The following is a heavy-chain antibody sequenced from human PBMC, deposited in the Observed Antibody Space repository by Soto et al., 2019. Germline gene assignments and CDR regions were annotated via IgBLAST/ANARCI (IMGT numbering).Heavy chain of an antibody. CDR2: ISAYNGNT. V-gene: IGHV1-18*04. CDR1: GYTFTSYG. D-gene: IGHD3-22*01. J-gene: IGHJ3*02. Sequence: ASVKLSCKASGYTFTSYGISWVRQAPGQGLEWMGWISAYNGNTNYAQKLQGRVTMTTDTSTSTAYMELRSLRSDDTAVYYCARYYYDSSGYYSQDPDAFDIWGQGTMVTVSS. CDR3: ARYYYDSSGYYSQDPDAFDI.